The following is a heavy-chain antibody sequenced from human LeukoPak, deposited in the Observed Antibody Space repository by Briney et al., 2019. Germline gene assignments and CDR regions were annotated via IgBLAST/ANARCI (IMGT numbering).Heavy chain of an antibody. Sequence: GGSLRLSCAASGFTFSSYAMSWVRQAPGKVLEWVSAISGSGGSTYYADSVKGRFTISRDNSKNTLYLQMNSLRAEDTAVYYWAKDRVAVGYFDYWGQGTLVTVSS. CDR3: AKDRVAVGYFDY. CDR1: GFTFSSYA. V-gene: IGHV3-23*01. D-gene: IGHD6-19*01. J-gene: IGHJ4*02. CDR2: ISGSGGST.